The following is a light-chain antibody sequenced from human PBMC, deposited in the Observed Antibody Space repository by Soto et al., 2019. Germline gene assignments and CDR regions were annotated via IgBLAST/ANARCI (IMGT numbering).Light chain of an antibody. Sequence: EIVLTQSPGTLSLSPGERATLSGRASQSVSSNNLAWYQQRPGQAPRVVIYDASTRATGIPERFSGSGSGTDFTLTIGRLEPEDFAVYYCQQYGRSPFTFGPGTKVDSK. CDR1: QSVSSNN. V-gene: IGKV3-20*01. J-gene: IGKJ3*01. CDR2: DAS. CDR3: QQYGRSPFT.